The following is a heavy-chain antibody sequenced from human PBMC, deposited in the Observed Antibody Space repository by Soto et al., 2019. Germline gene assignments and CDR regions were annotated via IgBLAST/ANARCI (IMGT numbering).Heavy chain of an antibody. Sequence: GESLKISCAASGFTFSSYAMSWVRQAPGKGLEWVSAISGSGGSTYYADSGKGRFTISRDNSKNKLYLKMNSLRAEAMAVYYCAKGARRYSDWLYYFDYWGQGTLVTVSS. CDR2: ISGSGGST. V-gene: IGHV3-23*01. J-gene: IGHJ4*02. CDR1: GFTFSSYA. D-gene: IGHD3-9*01. CDR3: AKGARRYSDWLYYFDY.